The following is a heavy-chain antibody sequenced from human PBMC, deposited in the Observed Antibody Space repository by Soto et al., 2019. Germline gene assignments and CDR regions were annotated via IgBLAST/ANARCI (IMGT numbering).Heavy chain of an antibody. J-gene: IGHJ3*02. CDR3: AKDQTHAFDI. CDR1: GFTFSTYG. V-gene: IGHV3-30*18. Sequence: QVQLVESGGGVVQPGRSLRLSCAASGFTFSTYGMYWVRQAPGKGLEWVAVISDDGNSKYYADSVKGRFTISRDNSKNTVYLQMNNLRLEDTAVYYCAKDQTHAFDIWGQGTMVTVSS. CDR2: ISDDGNSK.